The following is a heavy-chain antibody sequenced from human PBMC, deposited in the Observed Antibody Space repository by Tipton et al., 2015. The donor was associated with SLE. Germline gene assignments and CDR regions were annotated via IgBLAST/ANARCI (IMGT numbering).Heavy chain of an antibody. V-gene: IGHV3-23*01. Sequence: SLRLSCAASGFTFSSYAMSWVRQAPGKGLGWVSAISGSGGSTYYADSVKGRFTISRDNSKNTLYLQMNSLRAEDTAVYYCAKGRLAYYYDSSGYLDAFDIWGQGTMVTVSS. J-gene: IGHJ3*02. CDR2: ISGSGGST. CDR3: AKGRLAYYYDSSGYLDAFDI. CDR1: GFTFSSYA. D-gene: IGHD3-22*01.